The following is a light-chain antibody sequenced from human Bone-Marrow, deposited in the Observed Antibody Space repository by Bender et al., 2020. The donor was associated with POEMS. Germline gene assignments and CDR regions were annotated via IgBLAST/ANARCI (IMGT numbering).Light chain of an antibody. CDR2: GNS. CDR1: SSNIGAGYD. Sequence: QSVLTQPPSVSGAPGQRVTISCTGISSNIGAGYDVHWYQQFPNTAPNLLMYGNSNRPSGVPDRFPGSKSGPSASLAITGLQAEDEADYYCQSYDNSLSGWVFGGGTKLTVL. CDR3: QSYDNSLSGWV. V-gene: IGLV1-40*01. J-gene: IGLJ3*02.